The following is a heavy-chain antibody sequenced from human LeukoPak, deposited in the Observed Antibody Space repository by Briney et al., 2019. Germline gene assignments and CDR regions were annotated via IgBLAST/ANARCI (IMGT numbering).Heavy chain of an antibody. CDR1: GGSISSYY. CDR2: IYYSGST. J-gene: IGHJ6*02. V-gene: IGHV4-59*01. Sequence: PSETLSLTCTVSGGSISSYYWSWIRQPPGKGLEWIGYIYYSGSTNYNPSLKSRVTISVDTSKNQFSLKLSSVTAADTAVYYCARNPTLWFGELLYGTDVWGQGTTVTVSS. D-gene: IGHD3-10*01. CDR3: ARNPTLWFGELLYGTDV.